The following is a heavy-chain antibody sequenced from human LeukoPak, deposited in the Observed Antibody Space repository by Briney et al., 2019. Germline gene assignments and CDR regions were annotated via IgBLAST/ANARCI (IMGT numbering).Heavy chain of an antibody. Sequence: GGPLRLSCTASGFFFSTYSMTWVRQGPGKGLEWIAYIEEHGAAVFYSDSEKGRFTVSRDDAKQSMFLQMNSLRADDTAVYYCARGKRGYDRNFDSWGQGTLVTVSS. D-gene: IGHD5-12*01. CDR1: GFFFSTYS. CDR2: IEEHGAAV. J-gene: IGHJ4*02. CDR3: ARGKRGYDRNFDS. V-gene: IGHV3-21*05.